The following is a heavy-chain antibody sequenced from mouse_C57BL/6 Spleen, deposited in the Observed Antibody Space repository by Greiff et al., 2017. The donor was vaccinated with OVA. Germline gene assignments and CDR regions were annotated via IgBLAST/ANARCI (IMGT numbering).Heavy chain of an antibody. D-gene: IGHD4-1*01. CDR2: INPSSGYT. CDR3: SRQANWYYAMDY. J-gene: IGHJ4*01. CDR1: GYTFTSYT. Sequence: QVQLKESGAELARPGASVKMSCKASGYTFTSYTMHWVKQRPGQGLEWIGYINPSSGYTKYNQKFKDKATLTADKSSSTAYMQLSSLTSEDAAVDYCSRQANWYYAMDYWGQGTSVTVSS. V-gene: IGHV1-4*01.